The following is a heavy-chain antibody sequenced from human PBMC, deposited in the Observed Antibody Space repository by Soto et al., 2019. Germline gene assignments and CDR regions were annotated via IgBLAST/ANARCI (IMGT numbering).Heavy chain of an antibody. CDR3: ARHPPPYCSGGSCYNYYGMDV. V-gene: IGHV5-51*01. Sequence: GESLKISCKGSGYSFTSYWIGWVRQMPGKGLEWMGIIYPGDSDTRYSPSFQGQVTISADKSISTAYLQWSSLKASDTAMYYCARHPPPYCSGGSCYNYYGMDVWGQGTTVTVSS. D-gene: IGHD2-15*01. CDR2: IYPGDSDT. J-gene: IGHJ6*02. CDR1: GYSFTSYW.